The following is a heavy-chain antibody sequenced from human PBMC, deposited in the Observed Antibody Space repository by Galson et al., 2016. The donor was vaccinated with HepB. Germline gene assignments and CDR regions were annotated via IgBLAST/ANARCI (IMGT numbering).Heavy chain of an antibody. CDR2: INYRGST. CDR3: ARAFWSGSYDPEAFDI. CDR1: GGSISANF. J-gene: IGHJ3*02. D-gene: IGHD3-16*01. V-gene: IGHV4-59*01. Sequence: ETLSLTCTVSGGSISANFWTWIRQPPGKGLEYIGYINYRGSTNCNPSLKSRVTILVDTSKNQFSLNLRSVTAADTAVYYCARAFWSGSYDPEAFDIWGQGTVVAVSS.